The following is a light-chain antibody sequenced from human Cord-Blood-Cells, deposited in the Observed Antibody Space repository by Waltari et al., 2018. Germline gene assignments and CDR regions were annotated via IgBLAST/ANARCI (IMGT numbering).Light chain of an antibody. Sequence: DIHMTKPPSSLSASVGDTVTITCRASQSISSYLNWYQQKPGKAPKLQIYAASSLQSGVPSRFSGSGSGTDFTLTISSLQPEDFATYYCQQSYSTPPLTFGGGTKVEIK. CDR1: QSISSY. CDR2: AAS. V-gene: IGKV1-39*01. CDR3: QQSYSTPPLT. J-gene: IGKJ4*01.